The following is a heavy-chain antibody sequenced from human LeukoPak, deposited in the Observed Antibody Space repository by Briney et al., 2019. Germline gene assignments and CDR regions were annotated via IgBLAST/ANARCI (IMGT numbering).Heavy chain of an antibody. D-gene: IGHD6-13*01. V-gene: IGHV3-48*04. CDR3: ARDQVAAAGGTTFDI. CDR2: ISSSSSTI. Sequence: PGGSLRLSCAASGFTISSYWMNWVRQAPGKGLEWVSYISSSSSTIYYADSVKGRFTISRDNAKNSLYLQMNSLRAEDTAVYYCARDQVAAAGGTTFDIWGQGTMVTVSS. CDR1: GFTISSYW. J-gene: IGHJ3*02.